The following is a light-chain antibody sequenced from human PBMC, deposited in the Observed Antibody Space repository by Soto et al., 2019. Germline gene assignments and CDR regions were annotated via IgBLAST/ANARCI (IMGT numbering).Light chain of an antibody. Sequence: QSALTQPASVSGSPGQSITISCTGTSSDVGGYNYVSWYQQHPGRAPKLIIYDVTNRPSGISNRFSGSKSGNTASLTISGLQTEDEADYYCISFTSRHIYVFXTGTKVTVL. V-gene: IGLV2-14*03. J-gene: IGLJ1*01. CDR3: ISFTSRHIYV. CDR1: SSDVGGYNY. CDR2: DVT.